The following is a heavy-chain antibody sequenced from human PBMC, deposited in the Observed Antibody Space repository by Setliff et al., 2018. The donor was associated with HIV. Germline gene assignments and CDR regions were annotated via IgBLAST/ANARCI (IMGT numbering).Heavy chain of an antibody. J-gene: IGHJ4*02. CDR3: ASGFSAFYHDTSGYYYYY. V-gene: IGHV4-61*02. D-gene: IGHD3-22*01. Sequence: PSETLSLTCTVSGGSISSGSYFWTWIRQPAGKGLEWIGRIYTSGSTNYNPSLKSRVTISVDTSKSQFSLKLSSVTAADTAVYYCASGFSAFYHDTSGYYYYYWGQGTLVTVSS. CDR1: GGSISSGSYF. CDR2: IYTSGST.